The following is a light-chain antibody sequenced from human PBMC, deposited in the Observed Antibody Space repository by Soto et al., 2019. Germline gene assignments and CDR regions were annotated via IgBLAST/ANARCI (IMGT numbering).Light chain of an antibody. CDR1: QSITNR. J-gene: IGKJ1*01. Sequence: DIQMTQSPSTLSASVGDRVTITCRASQSITNRLAWYQQKPGKAPKVLIYDASNLESGVPSRFSGSGSGTEFILTISSLQPGDFTTYYCQHYGGMWAFGQGTKVDIK. CDR2: DAS. CDR3: QHYGGMWA. V-gene: IGKV1-5*01.